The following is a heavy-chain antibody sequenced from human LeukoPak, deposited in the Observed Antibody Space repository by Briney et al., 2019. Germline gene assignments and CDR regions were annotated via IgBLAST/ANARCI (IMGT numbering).Heavy chain of an antibody. D-gene: IGHD3-16*01. J-gene: IGHJ4*02. CDR2: IYYDGST. CDR3: ASAPRQGSIGGLDY. V-gene: IGHV4-59*08. CDR1: GGSISNYY. Sequence: SETLSLTCTVSGGSISNYYWTWIRQPPGKGLEWIGSIYYDGSTNYNPSLKSRVTISVDTSKNHFSLKLSSVTAADTALYYCASAPRQGSIGGLDYWGQGTLVTVSS.